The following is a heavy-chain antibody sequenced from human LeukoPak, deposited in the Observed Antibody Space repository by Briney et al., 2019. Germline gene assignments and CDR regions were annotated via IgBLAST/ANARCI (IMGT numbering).Heavy chain of an antibody. CDR1: GGSISSYY. Sequence: ASETLSLTCTVSGGSISSYYWSWIRQPPGKGLEWIGYIYYSGSTNYNPSLKSRVTISVDTSKNQFSLKLSSVTAADTAVYYCARQRSLGYCSSTSCYTPSINYYGMDVWGQGTTVTVSS. D-gene: IGHD2-2*02. CDR2: IYYSGST. V-gene: IGHV4-59*08. J-gene: IGHJ6*02. CDR3: ARQRSLGYCSSTSCYTPSINYYGMDV.